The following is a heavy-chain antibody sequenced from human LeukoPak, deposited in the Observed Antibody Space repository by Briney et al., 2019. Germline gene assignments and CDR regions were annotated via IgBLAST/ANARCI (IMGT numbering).Heavy chain of an antibody. CDR2: IYYSEST. D-gene: IGHD2-2*01. V-gene: IGHV4-31*03. J-gene: IGHJ6*04. Sequence: PSETLSLTCTVSSVSISSGGYYWSWIRQHPGKSLEWIGYIYYSESTHYNPSLKSRVTITVDTSKNQFCLKLSSVSAADSAVYYCARGRALFCSSTSCYVYGMDVWGKGTTVTVSS. CDR1: SVSISSGGYY. CDR3: ARGRALFCSSTSCYVYGMDV.